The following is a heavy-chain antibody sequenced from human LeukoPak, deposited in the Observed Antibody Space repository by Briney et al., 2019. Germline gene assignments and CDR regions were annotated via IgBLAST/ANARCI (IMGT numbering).Heavy chain of an antibody. J-gene: IGHJ4*02. Sequence: PGGSLRLSCAASGFTFSSYSMNWVRQAPGKGLEWVSYISSSSSTIYYADSVKGRFTISRDNAKNSLYLQMNSLRAEDTAVYYCARDPSGRQSSGWNYFDYWGQGTLVTVSS. D-gene: IGHD6-19*01. CDR3: ARDPSGRQSSGWNYFDY. V-gene: IGHV3-48*04. CDR2: ISSSSSTI. CDR1: GFTFSSYS.